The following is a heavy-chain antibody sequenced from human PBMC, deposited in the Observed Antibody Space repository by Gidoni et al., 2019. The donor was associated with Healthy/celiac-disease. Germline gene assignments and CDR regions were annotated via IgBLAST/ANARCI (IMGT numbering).Heavy chain of an antibody. CDR1: GFTFSSYA. Sequence: QVQLGESGGGVVQPGRSLRLSCAASGFTFSSYARHWVRQAPGKGLEWVAVISYDGSNKYYAESVKGRFTISRDNSKNTLYLQMNSLRAEDTAVYYCAREKRGYSYGAPEGYFDYWGQGTLVTVSS. J-gene: IGHJ4*02. V-gene: IGHV3-30-3*01. D-gene: IGHD5-18*01. CDR3: AREKRGYSYGAPEGYFDY. CDR2: ISYDGSNK.